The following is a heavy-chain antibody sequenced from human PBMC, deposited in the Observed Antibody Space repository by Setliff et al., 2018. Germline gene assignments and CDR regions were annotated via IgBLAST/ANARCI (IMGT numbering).Heavy chain of an antibody. CDR2: INGASGNT. D-gene: IGHD5-12*01. V-gene: IGHV1-3*01. J-gene: IGHJ6*03. CDR3: ARERGDIVSTTSYYYYMDV. Sequence: ASVKVSCKASGYTFTGYYMHWVRQAPGQGLEWMGWINGASGNTKYSQKFQGRVTITRDTSASTAYMEMSSLRSEDTAVYYCARERGDIVSTTSYYYYMDVWGKGTTVTVSS. CDR1: GYTFTGYY.